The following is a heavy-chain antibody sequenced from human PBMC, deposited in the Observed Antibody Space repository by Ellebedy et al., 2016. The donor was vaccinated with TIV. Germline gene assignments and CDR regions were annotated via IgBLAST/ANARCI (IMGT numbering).Heavy chain of an antibody. J-gene: IGHJ4*02. Sequence: MPGGSLTLSCTVSGGSISSYYWSWIRQPPGKGLEWIGYIYYSGSTNHNPSLKSRVTISIDTSKNQVSLNLTSVTAADTAMYYCARGEWKKRFDYWGQGTLVTVSS. V-gene: IGHV4-59*01. CDR2: IYYSGST. CDR3: ARGEWKKRFDY. CDR1: GGSISSYY. D-gene: IGHD3-3*01.